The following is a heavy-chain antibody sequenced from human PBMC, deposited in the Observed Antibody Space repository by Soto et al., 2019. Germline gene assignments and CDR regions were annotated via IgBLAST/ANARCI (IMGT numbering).Heavy chain of an antibody. CDR2: ISWNSGSI. CDR1: GFTFDDYA. CDR3: ARDGTTTYYGMDV. V-gene: IGHV3-9*01. J-gene: IGHJ6*02. D-gene: IGHD1-1*01. Sequence: EVQLVESGGGLVQPGRSLRLSCAASGFTFDDYAMHWVRQAPGKGLEWVSGISWNSGSIGYADSVKGRFTISRDNAKNSLYLQMNSLRAEDTAVYYCARDGTTTYYGMDVWGQGTTVTVSS.